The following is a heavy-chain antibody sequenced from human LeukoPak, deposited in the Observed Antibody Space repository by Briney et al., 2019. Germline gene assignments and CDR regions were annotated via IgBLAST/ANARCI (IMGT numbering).Heavy chain of an antibody. D-gene: IGHD3-10*01. CDR2: ISGGNGAT. J-gene: IGHJ4*02. CDR1: GFTFRSYA. V-gene: IGHV3-23*01. CDR3: AKSYYYVSGSPSLDY. Sequence: GGSLRLSCAASGFTFRSYAMNWVRQAPGNGLEWVSGISGGNGATYYADSVKGRFTISTDNSKNTLYLQMNSLRVEDTAVYYCAKSYYYVSGSPSLDYWGQGTLVTVSS.